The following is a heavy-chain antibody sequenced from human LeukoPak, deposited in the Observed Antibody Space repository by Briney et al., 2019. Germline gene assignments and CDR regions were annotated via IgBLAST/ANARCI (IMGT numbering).Heavy chain of an antibody. V-gene: IGHV3-21*01. CDR2: ISSTSSYK. Sequence: PGGSLRLSCEASGFTFSSYSMKWVRQAPGKGLEWVSCISSTSSYKYYADSMKGRFTISRDNAKNSLYLQMNSLRAEDTAVYYCARKGWGSFDNWGQGTLVTVSS. CDR3: ARKGWGSFDN. D-gene: IGHD2-21*01. CDR1: GFTFSSYS. J-gene: IGHJ4*02.